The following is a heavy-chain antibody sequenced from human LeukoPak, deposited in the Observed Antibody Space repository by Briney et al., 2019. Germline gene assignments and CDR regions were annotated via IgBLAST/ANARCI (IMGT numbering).Heavy chain of an antibody. J-gene: IGHJ4*02. D-gene: IGHD4-17*01. CDR1: GGSINNYY. Sequence: PSETLSLTCTVSGGSINNYYWSWIRQPPGKGLEWIGYIFSSESTNYNPSLKSRVTMSVDASKNQLSLRLSSVTAADTAVYYCAREVDSGKYFDYWGQGTLVTVSS. CDR3: AREVDSGKYFDY. V-gene: IGHV4-59*01. CDR2: IFSSEST.